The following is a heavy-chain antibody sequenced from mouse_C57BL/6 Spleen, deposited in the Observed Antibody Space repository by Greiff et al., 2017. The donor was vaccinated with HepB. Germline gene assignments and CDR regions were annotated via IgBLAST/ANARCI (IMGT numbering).Heavy chain of an antibody. CDR1: GYTFTSYW. J-gene: IGHJ2*01. CDR2: INPSSGYT. V-gene: IGHV1-7*01. D-gene: IGHD1-1*01. Sequence: VQLQQSGAELAKPGASVKLSCKASGYTFTSYWMHWVKQRPGQGLEWIGYINPSSGYTKYNQKFKDKATLTADKSSSTAYMQLSSLTYEDSAVYYCARDYYGSSVYFDYWGQGTTLTVSS. CDR3: ARDYYGSSVYFDY.